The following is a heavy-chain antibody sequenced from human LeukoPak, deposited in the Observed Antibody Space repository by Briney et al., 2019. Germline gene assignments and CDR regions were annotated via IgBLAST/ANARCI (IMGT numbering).Heavy chain of an antibody. D-gene: IGHD3-3*01. J-gene: IGHJ6*03. CDR2: IIPIFGTA. V-gene: IGHV1-69*05. CDR1: GGTFSSYA. CDR3: ARSEYTIFGVAYYYYYYMDV. Sequence: SVKVSCKASGGTFSSYAISWVRQAPGQGLEWMGGIIPIFGTANYAQKFQGRVTITTDESTSTAYMELSSLRSEDTAVYYCARSEYTIFGVAYYYYYYMDVWGKGTTVTVSS.